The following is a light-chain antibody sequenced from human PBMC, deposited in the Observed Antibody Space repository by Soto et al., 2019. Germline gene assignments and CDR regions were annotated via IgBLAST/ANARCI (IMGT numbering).Light chain of an antibody. CDR2: AAS. CDR1: QGITSY. Sequence: IPVTQSPSSLSASVGDRVTITCRASQGITSYLAWYQQKPGKAPKLLIYAASALQTGVSSRFSGSGYGTYFALTISNLQPEDFATYFCQQLYSYPLTFGGGTTVEF. J-gene: IGKJ4*01. V-gene: IGKV1-9*01. CDR3: QQLYSYPLT.